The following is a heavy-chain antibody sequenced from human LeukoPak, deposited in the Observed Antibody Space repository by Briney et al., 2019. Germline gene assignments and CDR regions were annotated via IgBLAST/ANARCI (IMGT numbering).Heavy chain of an antibody. CDR2: ISGSGGST. D-gene: IGHD3-9*01. CDR3: ARATYYDILTNYYYGLDV. Sequence: GGSLRLSCAASGFTFSSYAMSWVRQAPGKGLEWVSAISGSGGSTYYADSVKGRFTISRDNAKNSLYLQMNSLRAEDTAVYYCARATYYDILTNYYYGLDVWGKGTTVTVSS. CDR1: GFTFSSYA. V-gene: IGHV3-23*01. J-gene: IGHJ6*04.